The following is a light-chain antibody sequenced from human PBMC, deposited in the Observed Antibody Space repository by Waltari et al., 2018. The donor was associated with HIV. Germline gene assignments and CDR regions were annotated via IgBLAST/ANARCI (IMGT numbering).Light chain of an antibody. CDR3: QQRRNWPKT. CDR2: DAS. CDR1: QSVSSY. Sequence: EIVLTQSPATLSLCPGERATLTCRASQSVSSYLAWYQQKPGQAPRLLIYDASNRATGIPARFSGSGSGTDFTLTISSLESEDFAVYYCQQRRNWPKTFGQGTKVEIK. V-gene: IGKV3-11*01. J-gene: IGKJ1*01.